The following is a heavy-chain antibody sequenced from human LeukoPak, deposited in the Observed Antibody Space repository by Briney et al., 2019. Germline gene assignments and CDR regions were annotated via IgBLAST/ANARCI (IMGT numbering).Heavy chain of an antibody. CDR3: ARGGKALY. J-gene: IGHJ4*02. CDR1: GFTFSSYA. V-gene: IGHV3-7*01. Sequence: GGSLRLSCAASGFTFSSYAMSWVRQAPGKGLEWVANIKQDGSEKYYVDSVKGRFTISRDNAKNSLYLQMNSLRAEDTAVYYCARGGKALYWGQGTLVTVSS. D-gene: IGHD4-23*01. CDR2: IKQDGSEK.